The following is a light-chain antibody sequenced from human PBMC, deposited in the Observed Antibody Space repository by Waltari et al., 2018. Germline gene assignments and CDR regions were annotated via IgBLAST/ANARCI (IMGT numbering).Light chain of an antibody. CDR2: GAS. V-gene: IGKV3-20*01. CDR3: QHYGSASMYT. Sequence: RDSQGINTSYLAWYQQKPGQAPRLLIYGASSRATGIPDRFSGSGSGTDFTLIISRLEPEDFAVYYCQHYGSASMYTFGQGTKLEIK. J-gene: IGKJ2*01. CDR1: QGINTSY.